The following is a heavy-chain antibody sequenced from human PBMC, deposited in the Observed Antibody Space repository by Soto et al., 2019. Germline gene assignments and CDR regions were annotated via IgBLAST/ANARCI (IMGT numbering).Heavy chain of an antibody. D-gene: IGHD6-19*01. CDR3: AREPIGWYGYYYYGMDV. J-gene: IGHJ6*02. CDR1: GYTFTSYC. CDR2: ISAYNCNT. V-gene: IGHV1-18*04. Sequence: ASVKVSCKASGYTFTSYCISWVLQAPGQGLEWMGWISAYNCNTNYAQKLQGRVTMTTDTSTSTAYMELRSLRSDDTAVYYCAREPIGWYGYYYYGMDVWGQGTTVTVSS.